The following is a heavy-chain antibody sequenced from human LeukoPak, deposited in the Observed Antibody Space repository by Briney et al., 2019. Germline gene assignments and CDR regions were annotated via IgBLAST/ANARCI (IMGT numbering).Heavy chain of an antibody. Sequence: GGSLRLSCAASGFTFSSYDMTWVRQTPGKGLEWVSLISRSGGTTYYADSVKGRFTISRDNSKNTLYLQMNSLRAEDTAEYYCAKRGGTESFYYYYYMDVWGKGTTVTVS. CDR1: GFTFSSYD. CDR2: ISRSGGTT. CDR3: AKRGGTESFYYYYYMDV. D-gene: IGHD2-15*01. V-gene: IGHV3-23*01. J-gene: IGHJ6*03.